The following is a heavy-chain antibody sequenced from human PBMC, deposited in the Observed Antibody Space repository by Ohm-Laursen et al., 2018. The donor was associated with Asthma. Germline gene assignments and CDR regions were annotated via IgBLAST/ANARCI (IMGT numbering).Heavy chain of an antibody. CDR3: AKDRVYGDGLLAYDY. J-gene: IGHJ4*02. Sequence: SLRLSCAASGFSFGTFAMSWVRQPPGKGLEFVSDISGNGGVITNADSVKGRSTISRDNSKNTVYLQMNSLRAEDTAVYYCAKDRVYGDGLLAYDYWGQGTLVTVSP. CDR1: GFSFGTFA. D-gene: IGHD2-8*01. V-gene: IGHV3-23*01. CDR2: ISGNGGVI.